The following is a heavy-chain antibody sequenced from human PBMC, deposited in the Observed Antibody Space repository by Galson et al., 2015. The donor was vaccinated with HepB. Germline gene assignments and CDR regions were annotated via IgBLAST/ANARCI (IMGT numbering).Heavy chain of an antibody. D-gene: IGHD3-16*01. CDR2: FDPEDGET. Sequence: SVKVSCKVSGSALSDLALHWVRQAPGKGPEWVGGFDPEDGETIYAQKFQGRVTMTEDTSTDTAYMELSSLRSEDTALYFCATAGDYYDYSAFDTWGQGTLVIVSS. V-gene: IGHV1-24*01. CDR1: GSALSDLA. CDR3: ATAGDYYDYSAFDT. J-gene: IGHJ4*02.